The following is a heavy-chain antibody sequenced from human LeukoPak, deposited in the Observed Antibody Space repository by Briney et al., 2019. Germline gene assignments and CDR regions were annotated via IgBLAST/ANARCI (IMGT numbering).Heavy chain of an antibody. J-gene: IGHJ6*03. Sequence: GGSLRLSCAASGFTFSSYSMNWVRQAPGKGLEWVSSISSSSSYIYYADSVKGRFTISRDNAKNSLYLQMNSLRAEDTAVYYCARYAGYCSGTSCYYMDVWGKGTTVTVSS. V-gene: IGHV3-21*01. CDR2: ISSSSSYI. CDR3: ARYAGYCSGTSCYYMDV. D-gene: IGHD2-2*01. CDR1: GFTFSSYS.